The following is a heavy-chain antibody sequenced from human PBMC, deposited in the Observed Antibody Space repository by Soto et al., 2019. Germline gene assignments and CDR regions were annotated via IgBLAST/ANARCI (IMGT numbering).Heavy chain of an antibody. D-gene: IGHD3-16*02. J-gene: IGHJ4*02. V-gene: IGHV3-23*01. CDR3: ARAPSEYIWGSYLRYFEY. CDR1: GFPFSNYA. CDR2: ISGNSGHA. Sequence: EVELLESGGAFIQPGGSLRLSCAASGFPFSNYAMAWVRQASGKGLEWVSGISGNSGHAFYADSVKGRFTSSRDNCRKTLYLQMESLRAEDTATYYCARAPSEYIWGSYLRYFEYWGQGTLVAVSS.